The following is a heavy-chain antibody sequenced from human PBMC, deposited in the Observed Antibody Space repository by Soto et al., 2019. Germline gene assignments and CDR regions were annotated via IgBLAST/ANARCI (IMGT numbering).Heavy chain of an antibody. J-gene: IGHJ4*02. CDR2: ISYDGSKT. D-gene: IGHD3-10*01. Sequence: QVQLVESGGGVVQPGRSLRVSCAASGFTFSIYAMHWVRQAPGTGLEWVAVISYDGSKTYYADSVKGRFTISRDNSKNPLYLQRNSLRDEETAVYYCANDRGTRNQWIIAPFHYWGQGPLVNVSP. CDR3: ANDRGTRNQWIIAPFHY. V-gene: IGHV3-30*18. CDR1: GFTFSIYA.